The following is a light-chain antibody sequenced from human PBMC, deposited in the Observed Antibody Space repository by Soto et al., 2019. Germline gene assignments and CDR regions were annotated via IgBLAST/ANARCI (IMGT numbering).Light chain of an antibody. J-gene: IGKJ4*01. V-gene: IGKV3D-15*01. CDR1: HRVASK. CDR3: KQDRVRGSA. CDR2: GAS. Sequence: IVMTQSPATLSVSPVEGATLSCRPSHRVASKFTRYQQKPDQTPILLMHGASTXXPGHTASFSGSGSGKEPTLALIRLQSDDSTVYYCKQDRVRGSASGGGTKVDIK.